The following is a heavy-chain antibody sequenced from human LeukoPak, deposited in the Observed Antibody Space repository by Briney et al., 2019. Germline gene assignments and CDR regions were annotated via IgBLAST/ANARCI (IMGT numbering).Heavy chain of an antibody. Sequence: GGSLRLSCAASGFTFSSYAMHWVRQAPGKGLQYVSGISSNGVSTYYANSVKGRFTISRDNSKNTLYLQMGSLRAEDMAVYYCARVLSGSRWLDWFDPWGQGTLVTVSS. J-gene: IGHJ5*02. CDR1: GFTFSSYA. CDR3: ARVLSGSRWLDWFDP. V-gene: IGHV3-64*01. D-gene: IGHD6-13*01. CDR2: ISSNGVST.